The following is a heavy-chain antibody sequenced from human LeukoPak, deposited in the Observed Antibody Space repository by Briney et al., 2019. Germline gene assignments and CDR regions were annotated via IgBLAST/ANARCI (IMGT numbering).Heavy chain of an antibody. CDR1: GFTFSSYA. CDR3: ARGTGGSFAFDN. D-gene: IGHD2-8*02. CDR2: ISSNGGST. V-gene: IGHV3-64*01. Sequence: GGSLRLSCAASGFTFSSYAMHWVRQAPGKGLEYVSAISSNGGSTYYANSVKGRFTISRDNSKNTLYLQMGSLRAEDMAVYYCARGTGGSFAFDNWGQGTMVTVSS. J-gene: IGHJ3*02.